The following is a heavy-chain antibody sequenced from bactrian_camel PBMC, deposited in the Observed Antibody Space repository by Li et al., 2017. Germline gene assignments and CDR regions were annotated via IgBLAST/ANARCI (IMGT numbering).Heavy chain of an antibody. CDR3: AERDGSRLRACR. CDR2: VDSEGNT. J-gene: IGHJ4*01. V-gene: IGHV3S53*01. Sequence: HVQLVESGGGSVQSGGSLRLSCAPPYSYNVNCRAWFRQAPGKQREGVAAVDSEGNTSYVESVKGRFTISRDNAKNTLYLQMNNLKPEDTAMYYCAERDGSRLRACRRGQGTQVTVS. CDR1: YSYNVNC. D-gene: IGHD5*01.